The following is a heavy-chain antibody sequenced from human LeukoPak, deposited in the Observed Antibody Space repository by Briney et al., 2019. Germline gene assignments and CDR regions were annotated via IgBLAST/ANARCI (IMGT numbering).Heavy chain of an antibody. Sequence: GESLKISCKGSGYSFTSYWIGWVRQMPGKGLEWMGIIYPGDSDTRYSPSFQGQVTISADKSISTAYLQWSSLKASDTAMYYCAKAAARRGRYFQHWGQGTLVTVSS. CDR1: GYSFTSYW. CDR3: AKAAARRGRYFQH. D-gene: IGHD6-6*01. J-gene: IGHJ1*01. V-gene: IGHV5-51*01. CDR2: IYPGDSDT.